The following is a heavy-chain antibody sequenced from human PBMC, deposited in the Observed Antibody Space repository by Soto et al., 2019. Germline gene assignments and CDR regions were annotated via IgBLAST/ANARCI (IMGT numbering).Heavy chain of an antibody. CDR3: ARHRGYYDILTGYYTELNFDY. CDR2: IYYSATT. J-gene: IGHJ4*02. Sequence: KLSETLSLTCTVSGGSISSSSYYWGWIRQPPGKGLEWIGSIYYSATTYYNPSLKSRVTISVDTSKNQFSLKLSSVTAADTAVYYCARHRGYYDILTGYYTELNFDYWGQGTRVTVS. CDR1: GGSISSSSYY. V-gene: IGHV4-39*01. D-gene: IGHD3-9*01.